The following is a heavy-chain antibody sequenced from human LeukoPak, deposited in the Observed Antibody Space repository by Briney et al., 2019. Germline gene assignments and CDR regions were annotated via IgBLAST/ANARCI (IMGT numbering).Heavy chain of an antibody. CDR2: MNQGGSER. J-gene: IGHJ4*02. V-gene: IGHV3-7*01. CDR1: GFTFSSYW. D-gene: IGHD6-13*01. CDR3: ASLAAAHPDY. Sequence: GGSLRLSCAASGFTFSSYWMSWVRQAPRKGLEWVANMNQGGSERNYVDSVKGRFTISRDNAKNSLYLQMNSVRAEDTAVYYCASLAAAHPDYWGQGTLVTVSS.